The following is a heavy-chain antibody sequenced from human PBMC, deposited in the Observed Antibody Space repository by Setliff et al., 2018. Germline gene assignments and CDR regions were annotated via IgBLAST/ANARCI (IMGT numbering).Heavy chain of an antibody. J-gene: IGHJ5*02. CDR2: IYHTGIT. CDR1: GDSINTPTYH. Sequence: SETLSLTCTVSGDSINTPTYHWGWVRQPPGKGLEWIGLIYHTGITYYNPSLKSRVTISEDMSENQISLKLNPVTAADTAVYYCVRTFNGSPADRWGQGTLVTVSS. D-gene: IGHD2-2*01. CDR3: VRTFNGSPADR. V-gene: IGHV4-39*01.